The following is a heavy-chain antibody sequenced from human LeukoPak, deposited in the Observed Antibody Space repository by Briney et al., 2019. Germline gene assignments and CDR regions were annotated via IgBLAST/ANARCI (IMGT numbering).Heavy chain of an antibody. D-gene: IGHD3-10*01. V-gene: IGHV4-34*01. CDR1: GGSFSGYY. CDR3: ARDNGMVRGQKYYGMDV. Sequence: SETLSLTCAVYGGSFSGYYWSWIRQPPGKGLEWIGEINHSGSTNYNPSLKSRVTISVDTSKNQFSPKLSSVTAADTAVYYCARDNGMVRGQKYYGMDVWGQGTTVTVSS. J-gene: IGHJ6*02. CDR2: INHSGST.